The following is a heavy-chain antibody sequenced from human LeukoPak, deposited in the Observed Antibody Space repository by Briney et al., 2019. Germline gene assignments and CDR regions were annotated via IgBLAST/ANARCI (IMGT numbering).Heavy chain of an antibody. Sequence: PSETLSLTCSVSPDSINKHYWGWIRQPPGKGLEWIGCIYYRGSTNYNPSLKSRVTISVDTSKNQFSLKLSSVTAADTAVYYCARGVYIAAAQYGYWGQGTLVTVSS. CDR3: ARGVYIAAAQYGY. D-gene: IGHD6-13*01. CDR1: PDSINKHY. J-gene: IGHJ4*02. CDR2: IYYRGST. V-gene: IGHV4-59*11.